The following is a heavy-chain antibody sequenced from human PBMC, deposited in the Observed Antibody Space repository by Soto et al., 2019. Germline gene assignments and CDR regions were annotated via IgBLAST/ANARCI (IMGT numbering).Heavy chain of an antibody. D-gene: IGHD7-27*01. CDR2: ISASGTHI. CDR1: GFPFSAYS. J-gene: IGHJ5*02. CDR3: VRGGSWGES. V-gene: IGHV3-21*01. Sequence: EVQLVESGGGLVKPGGSLRLSCAASGFPFSAYSMNWVRQAPGKGLERVSSISASGTHIFYADSVKGRFTISRDNAKNSLYLQMDSLTTGDTSVFYCVRGGSWGESWGQGTLVTVSS.